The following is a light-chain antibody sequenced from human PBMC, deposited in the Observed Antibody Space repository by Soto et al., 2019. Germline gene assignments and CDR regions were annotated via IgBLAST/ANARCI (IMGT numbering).Light chain of an antibody. CDR3: QQYGCSPPFT. J-gene: IGKJ4*01. V-gene: IGKV3-20*01. CDR1: QSVSSSY. CDR2: GAS. Sequence: EIVLTQSPGTLSLSPGERATLSCRASQSVSSSYLAWYQQKPGQAPRLLIYGASSRATGIPDRFSGSGSGTDVTLTISSLQPEDFAVYYCQQYGCSPPFTFGGGTKVESK.